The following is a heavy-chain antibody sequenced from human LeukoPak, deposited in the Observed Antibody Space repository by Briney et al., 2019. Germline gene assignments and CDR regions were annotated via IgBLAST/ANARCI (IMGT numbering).Heavy chain of an antibody. CDR2: ISYDGSNK. CDR3: ARAEASIFH. CDR1: GFTFSSYA. Sequence: GRSLRLSCAASGFTFSSYAMHWVRQAPGKGLEWVAVISYDGSNKYYADSVKGRFTISRDNSKNTLYLQMNSLRAEDTAVYYCARAEASIFHWGQGTLVTVSS. J-gene: IGHJ4*02. V-gene: IGHV3-30*04.